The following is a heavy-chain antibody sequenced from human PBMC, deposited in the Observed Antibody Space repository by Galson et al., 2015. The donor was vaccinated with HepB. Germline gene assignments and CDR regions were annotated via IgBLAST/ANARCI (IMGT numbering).Heavy chain of an antibody. D-gene: IGHD3-22*01. J-gene: IGHJ3*02. CDR1: GFTFSSYW. V-gene: IGHV3-7*01. Sequence: SLRLSCAASGFTFSSYWMSWVRQAPGKGLEWVANIKQDGSEKYYVDSVKGRFTISRDNAKNSLYLQMNSLRAEDTAVYYCARDGGDYYDSSGYYYPKRTFDIWGQGTMVTVSS. CDR2: IKQDGSEK. CDR3: ARDGGDYYDSSGYYYPKRTFDI.